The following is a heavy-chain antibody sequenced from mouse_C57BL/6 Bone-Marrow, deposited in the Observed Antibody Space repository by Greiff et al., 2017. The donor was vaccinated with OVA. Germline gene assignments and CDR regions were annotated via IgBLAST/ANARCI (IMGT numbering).Heavy chain of an antibody. CDR3: ARDRNYYYGSPFAY. CDR2: IYPRSGNT. J-gene: IGHJ3*01. D-gene: IGHD1-1*01. V-gene: IGHV1-81*01. CDR1: GYTFTSYG. Sequence: QVQLQQSGAELARPGASVKLSCKASGYTFTSYGIRLVPQRPVPFLEWIGEIYPRSGNTYYNEKFKGKATLTADKSSSTAYMELRSLTSEDSAVYFCARDRNYYYGSPFAYWGQGTLVTVSA.